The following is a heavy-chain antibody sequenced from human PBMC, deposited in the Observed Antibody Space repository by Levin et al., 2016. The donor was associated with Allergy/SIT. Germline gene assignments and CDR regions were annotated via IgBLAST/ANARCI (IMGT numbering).Heavy chain of an antibody. J-gene: IGHJ4*02. Sequence: WVRQAPGQGLEWMGRIIPILGIANYAQKFQGRVTITADKSTSTAYMELSSLRSEDTAVYYCARVAESIAVAGRGFDYWGQGTLVTVSS. D-gene: IGHD6-19*01. V-gene: IGHV1-69*04. CDR3: ARVAESIAVAGRGFDY. CDR2: IIPILGIA.